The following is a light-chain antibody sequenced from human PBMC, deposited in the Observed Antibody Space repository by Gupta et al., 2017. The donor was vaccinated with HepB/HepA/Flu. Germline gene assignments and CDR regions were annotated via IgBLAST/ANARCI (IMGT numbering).Light chain of an antibody. V-gene: IGKV2-28*01. Sequence: VMTQSPLFLPVTPGEPASISCRSSQSLLYSDGYTYLDWYLQKPGQSPQLLIYLGSNRASGVPERFSGTGSGTDFTLKISRVEADDVGVYYCMQARQTPRTFGQGTKLEIE. CDR1: QSLLYSDGYTY. J-gene: IGKJ2*01. CDR2: LGS. CDR3: MQARQTPRT.